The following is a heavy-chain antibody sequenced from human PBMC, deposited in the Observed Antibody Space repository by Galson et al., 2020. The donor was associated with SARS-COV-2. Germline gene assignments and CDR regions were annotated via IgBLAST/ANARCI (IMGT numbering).Heavy chain of an antibody. Sequence: GGSLRLSCKTSGYSFISYWIGWVRQMPGKGLEWVGLIYPGGSDTIYSPSFQDQVTISADRSTTTAFLQWSTLKASDTAIYYCMRQDSLYWGQGTLVTVSS. CDR3: MRQDSLY. V-gene: IGHV5-51*01. CDR2: IYPGGSDT. D-gene: IGHD5-18*01. CDR1: GYSFISYW. J-gene: IGHJ4*02.